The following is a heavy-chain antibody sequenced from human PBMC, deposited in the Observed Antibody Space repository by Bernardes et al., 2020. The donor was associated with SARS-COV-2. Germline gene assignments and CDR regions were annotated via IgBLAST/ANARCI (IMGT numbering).Heavy chain of an antibody. CDR3: AKDTQPDGAWNFDY. V-gene: IGHV3-23*01. Sequence: GSLRLSCAASGFTFSIYAMNWVRQAPGKGPEWVAGIIGNGNHISYADSVKGRFTISRDNSKNTLYLQMNSLRAEDTAIYYCAKDTQPDGAWNFDYWGQGTLVTVSS. CDR1: GFTFSIYA. CDR2: IIGNGNHI. J-gene: IGHJ4*02.